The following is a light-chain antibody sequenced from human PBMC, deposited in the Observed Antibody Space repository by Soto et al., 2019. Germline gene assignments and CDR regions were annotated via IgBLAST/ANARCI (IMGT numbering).Light chain of an antibody. CDR1: TSDVGSYHL. Sequence: QSALAQPASVSGSPGQSVTISCTGTTSDVGSYHLVSWYQQHPGKAPKLMIYEGTKRPSGVSNRFSGSKSGITASLTISGLQPEAEADYYCCSFAGTGTFGGYVFGTGTKLTVL. CDR2: EGT. J-gene: IGLJ1*01. CDR3: CSFAGTGTFGGYV. V-gene: IGLV2-23*03.